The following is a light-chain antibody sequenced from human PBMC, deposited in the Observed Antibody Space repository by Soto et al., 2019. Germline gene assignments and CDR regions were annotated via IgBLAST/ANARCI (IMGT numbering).Light chain of an antibody. CDR2: LGS. V-gene: IGKV2-28*01. CDR3: MQVLQAPFT. Sequence: DIVTTQSPLSLPVTPGEPASISCRSSQSLLQSNGYNYLDWYLQKPGQSPQLLIYLGSNRASGVPDKFSGGVSGTDFTLKISRVEAEDVGIYYCMQVLQAPFTFGGGTKVEI. J-gene: IGKJ4*01. CDR1: QSLLQSNGYNY.